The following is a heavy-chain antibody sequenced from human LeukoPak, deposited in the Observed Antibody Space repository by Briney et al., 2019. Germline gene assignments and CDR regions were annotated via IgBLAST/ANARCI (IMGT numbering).Heavy chain of an antibody. CDR3: ARAGLRFLEWFLVY. J-gene: IGHJ4*02. D-gene: IGHD3-3*01. CDR2: IYTSGST. V-gene: IGHV4-4*07. CDR1: GGSISSYY. Sequence: SETLSLTCSVSGGSISSYYWSWIRQPAGKGLEWIGGIYTSGSTNYNPSLKSRVTMSVDTSKNQFSLKLSSVTAADTAVYYCARAGLRFLEWFLVYWGQGTLVTVSS.